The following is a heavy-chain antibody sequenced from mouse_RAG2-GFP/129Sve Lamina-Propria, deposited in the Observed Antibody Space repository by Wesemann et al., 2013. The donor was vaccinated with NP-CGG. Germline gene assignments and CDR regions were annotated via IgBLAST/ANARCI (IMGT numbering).Heavy chain of an antibody. CDR3: AREEGYGYDGFAY. CDR1: GYTFTTYG. V-gene: IGHV9-3*01. CDR2: INTYSGVP. Sequence: QVQLQQSGPELKKPGETVKISCKASGYTFTTYGMSWVKQAPGKGLKWMGWINTYSGVPTYADDFKGRFAFSLETSASTAYLQINNLKNEDTATYFCAREEGYGYDGFAYWGQGTLVTVSA. D-gene: IGHD2-2*01. J-gene: IGHJ3*01.